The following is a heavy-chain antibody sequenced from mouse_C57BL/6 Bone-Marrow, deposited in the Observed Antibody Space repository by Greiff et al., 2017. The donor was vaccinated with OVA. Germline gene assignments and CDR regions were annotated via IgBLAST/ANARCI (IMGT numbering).Heavy chain of an antibody. J-gene: IGHJ3*01. V-gene: IGHV1-81*01. CDR2: IYPRSGNT. D-gene: IGHD2-2*01. CDR3: ARRGLLWLRRAWFAY. CDR1: GYTFTSYG. Sequence: QVQLQQSGAELARPGASVKLSCKASGYTFTSYGISWVKQRTGQGLEWIGEIYPRSGNTYYNEKFKGKATLTADKSSSTAYMELRSLTSGDSAVYFCARRGLLWLRRAWFAYWGKGTLVTVSA.